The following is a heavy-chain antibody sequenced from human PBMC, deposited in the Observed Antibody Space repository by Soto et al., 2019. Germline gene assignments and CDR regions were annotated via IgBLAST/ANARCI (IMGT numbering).Heavy chain of an antibody. J-gene: IGHJ4*02. Sequence: VKVSCKASGYTFTSYYLHWVRQAPGQGLEWMGIINPSDGSTSYAPKFQGRVTMTRDTSTGTVYMELGSLRSKDTAVYYCARDFRSLLSGWPKELDYWGQGTLVTVSS. CDR1: GYTFTSYY. D-gene: IGHD6-19*01. CDR2: INPSDGST. V-gene: IGHV1-46*01. CDR3: ARDFRSLLSGWPKELDY.